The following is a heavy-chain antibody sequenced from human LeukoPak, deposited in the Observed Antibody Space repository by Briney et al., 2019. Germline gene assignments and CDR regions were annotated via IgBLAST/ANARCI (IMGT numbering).Heavy chain of an antibody. CDR2: ISSSGGTI. CDR1: GFTFSSYW. CDR3: ARDSDGYNFGDAFDI. Sequence: GGSLRLSCVASGFTFSSYWMSWIRQAPGKGLEWVSYISSSGGTIYYADSVKGRFTISRDNAKNSLYLQMNSLRAEDTAVYYCARDSDGYNFGDAFDIWGQGTMVTVSS. J-gene: IGHJ3*02. V-gene: IGHV3-11*04. D-gene: IGHD5-24*01.